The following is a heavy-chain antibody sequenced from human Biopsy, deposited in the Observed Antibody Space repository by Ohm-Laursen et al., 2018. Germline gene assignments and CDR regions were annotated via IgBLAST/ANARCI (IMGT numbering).Heavy chain of an antibody. J-gene: IGHJ4*02. CDR1: GGSVSGYH. Sequence: SDTLSLTCTVSGGSVSGYHWSWIRKSPGKGLEWLAYISYNGGITSNPSLNGRATMSLDSSKIQFCLRLIYVTAADTAVYYCARMPHFDYWGQGILVTVSS. CDR2: ISYNGGI. D-gene: IGHD2-2*01. V-gene: IGHV4-59*02. CDR3: ARMPHFDY.